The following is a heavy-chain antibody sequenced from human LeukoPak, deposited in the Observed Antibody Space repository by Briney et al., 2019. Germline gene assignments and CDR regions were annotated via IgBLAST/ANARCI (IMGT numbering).Heavy chain of an antibody. V-gene: IGHV3-7*01. CDR2: IHQYGGEK. CDR3: VRDRGYCSGGTCYALWDY. J-gene: IGHJ4*02. Sequence: GGSPRLSCEGSGFTFRSHWMSWVRQAPGKGLEWVANIHQYGGEKYYVDSVRGRFTISRDNAKNSLYLQMNSLRAEDTAMYYCVRDRGYCSGGTCYALWDYWGQGTLVTVSS. D-gene: IGHD2-15*01. CDR1: GFTFRSHW.